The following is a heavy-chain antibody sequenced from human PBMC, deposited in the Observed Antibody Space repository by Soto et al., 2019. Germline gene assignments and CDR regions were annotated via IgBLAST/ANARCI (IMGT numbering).Heavy chain of an antibody. D-gene: IGHD3-9*01. CDR3: AKDGGYFEWLGYFDY. V-gene: IGHV3-23*01. J-gene: IGHJ4*02. Sequence: GGSLRLSCAASGFTFSSYAMSWVRQAPGKGLEWVSAISGSGGSTYYADSVKGRFTISRDNSKDTLYLQMNSLRAEDTAVYYCAKDGGYFEWLGYFDYWGQGTLVTVSS. CDR1: GFTFSSYA. CDR2: ISGSGGST.